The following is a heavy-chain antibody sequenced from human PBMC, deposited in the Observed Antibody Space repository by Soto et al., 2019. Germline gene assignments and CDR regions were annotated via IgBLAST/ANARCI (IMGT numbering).Heavy chain of an antibody. J-gene: IGHJ4*02. V-gene: IGHV3-21*01. CDR2: ISSRSSYI. CDR1: GFTFSSYS. Sequence: EVQLVESGGGLVKPGGSLRLSCAASGFTFSSYSMNWVRQAPGKGLEWVSSISSRSSYIYYADSVKGRFTISRDNAKNSLYLQMNSLRAEDTAVYYCARDPGVYDFWSGYYDYWGQGTLVTVSS. D-gene: IGHD3-3*01. CDR3: ARDPGVYDFWSGYYDY.